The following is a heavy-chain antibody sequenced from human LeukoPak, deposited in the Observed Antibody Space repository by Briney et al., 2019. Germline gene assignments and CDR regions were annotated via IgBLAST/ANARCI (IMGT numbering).Heavy chain of an antibody. CDR1: GGSINSYY. CDR3: ARELGASRVGYPRGDDAFDI. CDR2: VFYSGNT. J-gene: IGHJ3*02. V-gene: IGHV4-59*12. Sequence: SSETLSLTCIVSGGSINSYYWNWIRQPPGKGLEWIGYVFYSGNTNYNPSLKSRVTISVDTSKNQFSLKLSSVTAADTAVYYCARELGASRVGYPRGDDAFDIWGQGTMVTVSS. D-gene: IGHD5-24*01.